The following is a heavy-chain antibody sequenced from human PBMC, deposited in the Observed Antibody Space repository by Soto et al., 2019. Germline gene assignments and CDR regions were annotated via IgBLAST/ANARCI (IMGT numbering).Heavy chain of an antibody. CDR1: GGTLNTYT. J-gene: IGHJ4*02. V-gene: IGHV1-69*08. CDR3: ARNVTAMEALYYYDT. CDR2: ILPFLGTT. Sequence: QLQLVQSGAAVKKPRSSVKVSCKASGGTLNTYTISWVRQAPGQGLEWMGSILPFLGTTNYARKFQGRGTINADQSTSTMELSSLRSEDTAVYFCARNVTAMEALYYYDTWGQGTLVTVSS. D-gene: IGHD5-18*01.